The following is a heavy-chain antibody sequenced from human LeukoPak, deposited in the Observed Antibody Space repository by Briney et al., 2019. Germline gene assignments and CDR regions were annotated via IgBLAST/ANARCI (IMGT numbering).Heavy chain of an antibody. CDR3: AKSGLNRFDY. D-gene: IGHD2-15*01. V-gene: IGHV3-23*01. Sequence: GGSLRLSCAASGFTFSIYSMNWVRQAPGKGLEWVSAISGSGNRTFYADSVKGRFAISRDNSKNTVYLQMNSLRAEDTAVYYCAKSGLNRFDYWGQGTLVTVSS. J-gene: IGHJ4*02. CDR1: GFTFSIYS. CDR2: ISGSGNRT.